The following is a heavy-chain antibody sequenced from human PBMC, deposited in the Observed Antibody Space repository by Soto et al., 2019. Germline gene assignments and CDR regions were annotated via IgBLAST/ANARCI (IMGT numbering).Heavy chain of an antibody. J-gene: IGHJ4*02. CDR2: ISAYNGNT. CDR1: GYTFTSYG. D-gene: IGHD3-22*01. Sequence: XSVKVSCKASGYTFTSYGISWVRQAPVQGLERMGWISAYNGNTNYAQKLQGRVTMTTDTSTSTAYMELRSLRSDDTAVYYCARDRGTMIVVVYDPRHYFDYWGQGTLVTVSS. CDR3: ARDRGTMIVVVYDPRHYFDY. V-gene: IGHV1-18*01.